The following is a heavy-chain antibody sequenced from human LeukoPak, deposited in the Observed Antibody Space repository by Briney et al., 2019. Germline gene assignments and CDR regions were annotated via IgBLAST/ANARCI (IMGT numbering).Heavy chain of an antibody. V-gene: IGHV3-7*01. J-gene: IGHJ4*02. CDR1: GFTFSSYW. Sequence: GGSLRLSCAASGFTFSSYWMSWVRQAPGKGLEWVANINQDGGEKNYVDSVKGRFTISRDSAKNSLYLQMNSLRAEDTAVYHCATGRSCATCYLPDYWGQGALVTVSS. CDR2: INQDGGEK. D-gene: IGHD2-2*01. CDR3: ATGRSCATCYLPDY.